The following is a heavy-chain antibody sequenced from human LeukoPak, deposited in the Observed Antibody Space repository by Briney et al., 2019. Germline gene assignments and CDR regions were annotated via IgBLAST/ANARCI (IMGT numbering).Heavy chain of an antibody. CDR1: GFTFSSYS. Sequence: GGSLRLSCAASGFTFSSYSMNWVRQAPGKGLEWASSISSSSSYIYYADSVKVRFTISRDNAKNSLYLQMNSLRAEDTAVYYCARDSAAGTIDYWGQGTLVTVSS. CDR2: ISSSSSYI. V-gene: IGHV3-21*01. D-gene: IGHD6-13*01. CDR3: ARDSAAGTIDY. J-gene: IGHJ4*02.